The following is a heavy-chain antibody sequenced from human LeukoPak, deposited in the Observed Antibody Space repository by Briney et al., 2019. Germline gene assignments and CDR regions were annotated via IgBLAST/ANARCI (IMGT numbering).Heavy chain of an antibody. CDR2: IWYDGGNK. Sequence: PGGSLRLSCAASGFTFSSYGMPWVRQAPGKGLEWVAVIWYDGGNKYYADSVKGRFTISRDNSKNTLYLQMNSLRAEDTAVYYCARDLNTAMAPYYFDYWGQGTLVTVSS. CDR1: GFTFSSYG. J-gene: IGHJ4*02. D-gene: IGHD5-18*01. V-gene: IGHV3-33*01. CDR3: ARDLNTAMAPYYFDY.